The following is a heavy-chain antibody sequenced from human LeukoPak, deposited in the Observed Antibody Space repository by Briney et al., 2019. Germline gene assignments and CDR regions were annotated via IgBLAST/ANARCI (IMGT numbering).Heavy chain of an antibody. V-gene: IGHV4-59*01. CDR3: ARDYYGSSGAPFFDY. CDR2: IYYSGST. CDR1: GGSISTYY. J-gene: IGHJ4*02. Sequence: SETLSLTCTVSGGSISTYYWSWLRQPPGKGLEWIGYIYYSGSTNYNPSLKSRVTISVDTSTNQFSLKLSSVTAADTAVYYCARDYYGSSGAPFFDYWGQGTLVTVSS. D-gene: IGHD3-22*01.